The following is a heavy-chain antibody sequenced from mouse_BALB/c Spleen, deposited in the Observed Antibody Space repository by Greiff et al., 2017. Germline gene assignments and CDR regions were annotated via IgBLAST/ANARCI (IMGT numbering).Heavy chain of an antibody. CDR2: IYPGSGNT. V-gene: IGHV1-77*01. D-gene: IGHD2-14*01. J-gene: IGHJ4*01. CDR3: ARGGYDGWMDC. Sequence: QVQLQQSGAELARPGASVKLSCKASGYTFTDYYINWVKQRTGQGLEWIGEIYPGSGNTYYNEKFKGKATLTADKSSSTSYMQLSSLTTEDSAVYFCARGGYDGWMDCWGRGTAVTVSS. CDR1: GYTFTDYY.